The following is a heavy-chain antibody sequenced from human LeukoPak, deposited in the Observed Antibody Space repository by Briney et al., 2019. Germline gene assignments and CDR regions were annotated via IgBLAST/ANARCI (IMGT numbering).Heavy chain of an antibody. D-gene: IGHD3-3*01. CDR3: ARGGIWSGSLNWLDP. Sequence: ASVKVSCKASGYTFTGYYMHWVRQAPGQGLEWMGCINPNSAGTNFAQKFQGRVTMTRDTSIRTAYMELSRLRSDDTAVYYCARGGIWSGSLNWLDPWGQGTLVTVSS. J-gene: IGHJ5*02. CDR2: INPNSAGT. V-gene: IGHV1-2*02. CDR1: GYTFTGYY.